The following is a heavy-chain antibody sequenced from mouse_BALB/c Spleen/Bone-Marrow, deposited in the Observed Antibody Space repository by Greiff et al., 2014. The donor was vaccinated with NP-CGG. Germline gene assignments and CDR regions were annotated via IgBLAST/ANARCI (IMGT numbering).Heavy chain of an antibody. CDR3: ERDGSSFYCYFDV. CDR1: GFTFTDYY. V-gene: IGHV7-3*02. D-gene: IGHD1-1*01. Sequence: VKLQQSGGGLVQPGGSLRLSCATSGFTFTDYYMSWVRQPPGKALEWLAFIRNKANGYTTEYSASVKGRFTISRDNSQSILYLQMNTRRAEDSATYYCERDGSSFYCYFDVRGAGPTVTVST. CDR2: IRNKANGYTT. J-gene: IGHJ1*01.